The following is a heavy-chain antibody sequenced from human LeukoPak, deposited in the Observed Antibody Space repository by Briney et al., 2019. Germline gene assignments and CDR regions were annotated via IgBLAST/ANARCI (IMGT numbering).Heavy chain of an antibody. CDR1: GGSITSYY. CDR3: AREFSGTSIAARVFDS. Sequence: PSETLSLTCTVSGGSITSYYWTYIRQPAGKGLEWIGRIHTSGSTNYNPSLKSRVTMSVHTSKNQFSLNLSSVTAADTAMYYCAREFSGTSIAARVFDSWGQGTLVTVSS. D-gene: IGHD6-6*01. J-gene: IGHJ4*02. CDR2: IHTSGST. V-gene: IGHV4-4*07.